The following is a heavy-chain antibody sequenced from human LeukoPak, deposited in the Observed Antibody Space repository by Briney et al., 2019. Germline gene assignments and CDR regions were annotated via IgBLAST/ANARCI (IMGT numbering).Heavy chain of an antibody. D-gene: IGHD3-10*01. CDR1: GGCISGYS. V-gene: IGHV4-59*01. Sequence: PSETLSLTCTVSGGCISGYSWTWIRQPPGQGLEWIGYFHNSRTTSYNPSLTGRITISVDTAMDQISLKLNSVTAVYSAVYYCAKGHLGLSPWGQGTLVTVSS. J-gene: IGHJ5*02. CDR2: FHNSRTT. CDR3: AKGHLGLSP.